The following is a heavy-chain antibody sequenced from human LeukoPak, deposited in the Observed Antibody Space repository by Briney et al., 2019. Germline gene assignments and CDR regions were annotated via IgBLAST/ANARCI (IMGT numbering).Heavy chain of an antibody. J-gene: IGHJ4*02. CDR1: GYTFTSYA. D-gene: IGHD3-3*01. Sequence: ASVKVSCKASGYTFTSYAMHWVRQAPGQRLEWMGWINAGNGNTKYSRKLQGRVTITRDTSASTAYMELSSLRSEDTAVYYCARAWSGYLMSYFDYWGQGTLVTVSS. CDR3: ARAWSGYLMSYFDY. V-gene: IGHV1-3*01. CDR2: INAGNGNT.